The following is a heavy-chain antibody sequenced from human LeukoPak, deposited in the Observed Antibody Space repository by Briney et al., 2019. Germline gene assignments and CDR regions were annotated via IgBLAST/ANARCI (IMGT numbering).Heavy chain of an antibody. V-gene: IGHV3-9*01. J-gene: IGHJ4*02. Sequence: PGGSLRLSCAASGFTFDDHAMHWVRQAPGKGLEWVLGISWNSGSIGHADSVKGRFTISRDNAKNSLYLQMNGLRAEDTALYYCAKDMAPSYSSSWTLGYWGQGTLVTVSS. CDR2: ISWNSGSI. CDR1: GFTFDDHA. CDR3: AKDMAPSYSSSWTLGY. D-gene: IGHD6-13*01.